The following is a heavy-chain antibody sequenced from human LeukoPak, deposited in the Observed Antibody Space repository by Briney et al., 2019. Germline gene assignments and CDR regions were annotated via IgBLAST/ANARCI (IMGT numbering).Heavy chain of an antibody. CDR3: AKDLGTYYGSGSYYQFDY. CDR1: GFTFSSYA. J-gene: IGHJ4*02. CDR2: ISGSGTST. V-gene: IGHV3-23*01. Sequence: GGSLRLSCAAAGFTFSSYAMSWVRQAPGKGLEWVSAISGSGTSTYYADSVKGRFTISRDNSKNTLYLQMNSLRAEDTAVYYCAKDLGTYYGSGSYYQFDYWGQGTLVTVSS. D-gene: IGHD3-10*01.